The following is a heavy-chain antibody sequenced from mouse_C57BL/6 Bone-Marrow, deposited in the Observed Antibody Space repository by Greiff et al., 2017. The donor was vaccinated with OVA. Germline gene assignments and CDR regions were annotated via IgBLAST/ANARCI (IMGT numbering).Heavy chain of an antibody. CDR1: GYTFTDYN. V-gene: IGHV1-18*01. D-gene: IGHD1-1*01. CDR3: ARVTTVVATRYFDY. CDR2: INPNNGGT. Sequence: VQLQQSGPELVKPGASVKIPCKASGYTFTDYNMDWVKQSHGKSLEWIGDINPNNGGTIYNQKFKGKATLTVDKSSSTAYMELRSLTSEDTAVYYGARVTTVVATRYFDYWGQGTTLTVSS. J-gene: IGHJ2*01.